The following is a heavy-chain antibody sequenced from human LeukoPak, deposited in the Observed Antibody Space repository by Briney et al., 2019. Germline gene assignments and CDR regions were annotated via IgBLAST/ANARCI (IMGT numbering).Heavy chain of an antibody. V-gene: IGHV3-23*01. CDR3: AKSRSGSANWALQIFDN. CDR1: AFSLNAYN. D-gene: IGHD1-1*01. Sequence: GGSLRLSCAASAFSLNAYNMNWVRQAPGKGLEWVSAISGSGGSTYYADYVKGRFTISRDNSKNSLFVQMNSLRAEDTAVYFCAKSRSGSANWALQIFDNWGQGTLVTVSS. J-gene: IGHJ4*02. CDR2: ISGSGGST.